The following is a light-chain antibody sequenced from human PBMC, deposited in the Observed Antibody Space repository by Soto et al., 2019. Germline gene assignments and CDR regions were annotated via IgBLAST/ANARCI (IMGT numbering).Light chain of an antibody. Sequence: DIPMTQSPSSLSASVGDRVTITCQASQDISNYLNWYQQKPGKAPKLLIYDASNLETGVPSRFSGSGSGPDFTFTISSLQPGDIATYYCQQYDNLPYTFGQGTKLEIK. CDR2: DAS. J-gene: IGKJ2*01. V-gene: IGKV1-33*01. CDR1: QDISNY. CDR3: QQYDNLPYT.